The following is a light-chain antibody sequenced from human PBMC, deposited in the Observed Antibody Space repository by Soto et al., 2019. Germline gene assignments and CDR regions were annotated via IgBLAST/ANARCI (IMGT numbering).Light chain of an antibody. CDR3: QHCSVWPT. Sequence: EAVLTQSPATLSVSPGERVTLSCRASLSVSNNLAWYQQKPGLAPRLLIYDASTRAAGVPDRFSGTGSETXFTXIISSLQSEDSAVYYCQHCSVWPTFGQGTKVEI. CDR2: DAS. V-gene: IGKV3-15*01. CDR1: LSVSNN. J-gene: IGKJ1*01.